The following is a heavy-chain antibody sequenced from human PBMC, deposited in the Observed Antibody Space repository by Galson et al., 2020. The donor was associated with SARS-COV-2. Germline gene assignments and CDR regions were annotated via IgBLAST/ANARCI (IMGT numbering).Heavy chain of an antibody. CDR2: ITVGGNT. CDR1: GGSFSPYS. D-gene: IGHD3-10*01. Sequence: SQTLSLTCAVYGGSFSPYSWTWIRQPPGGALQWRGEITVGGNTNYSPSLKSRVTLSVDTSKNQFSLNLKSVTAADTALYFCARGRRGVVPPPVLGLGPFYSYYYMDVWGKGTTVTVSS. CDR3: ARGRRGVVPPPVLGLGPFYSYYYMDV. J-gene: IGHJ6*03. V-gene: IGHV4-34*01.